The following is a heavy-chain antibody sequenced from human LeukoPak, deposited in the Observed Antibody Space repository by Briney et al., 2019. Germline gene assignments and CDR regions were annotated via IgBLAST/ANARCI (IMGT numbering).Heavy chain of an antibody. CDR3: ARVAHAFDI. J-gene: IGHJ3*02. CDR2: IYYSGST. V-gene: IGHV4-30-4*01. CDR1: XGSXSXXSYY. Sequence: TVXXGSXSXXSYYXGWXRXPXXXXLEWIGYIYYSGSTYYTPSLKSRVTISVDTSKNQFSLKLSSVTAADTAVYYCARVAHAFDIWGQGTMVTVSS.